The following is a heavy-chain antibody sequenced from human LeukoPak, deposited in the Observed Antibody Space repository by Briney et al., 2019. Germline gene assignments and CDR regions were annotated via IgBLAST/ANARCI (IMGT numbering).Heavy chain of an antibody. V-gene: IGHV4-59*12. D-gene: IGHD6-19*01. J-gene: IGHJ4*02. CDR2: IYYSGST. Sequence: SETLSLTCTVSGGSISSYYWSWIRQTPGKGLEWVGYIYYSGSTNYNPSLKSRVTISVDTSKNQFSLMLSSVTAADTAVYYCARDGIAVSGNFDYWGQGALVTVSS. CDR3: ARDGIAVSGNFDY. CDR1: GGSISSYY.